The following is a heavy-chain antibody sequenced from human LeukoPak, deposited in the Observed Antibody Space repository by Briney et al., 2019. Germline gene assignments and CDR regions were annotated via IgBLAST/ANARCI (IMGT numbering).Heavy chain of an antibody. CDR3: ARDDWVGGYCSGGSCYQPNWFDP. J-gene: IGHJ5*02. D-gene: IGHD2-15*01. CDR2: INPSGGST. CDR1: GYTFTGYY. Sequence: ASVKVSCKASGYTFTGYYMHWVRQAPGQGLEWMGIINPSGGSTSYAQKFQGRVTMTRDMSTSTVYMELSSLRSEDTAVYYCARDDWVGGYCSGGSCYQPNWFDPWGQGTLVTVSS. V-gene: IGHV1-46*01.